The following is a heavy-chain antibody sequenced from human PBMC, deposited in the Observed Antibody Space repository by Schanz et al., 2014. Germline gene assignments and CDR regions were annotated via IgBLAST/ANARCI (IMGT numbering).Heavy chain of an antibody. CDR1: GFTFSSYA. CDR3: TADLWFGAVWGVW. CDR2: IKGKTDGGTA. J-gene: IGHJ4*02. D-gene: IGHD3-10*01. V-gene: IGHV3-15*01. Sequence: VQLVESGGGVVQPGRSLRLSCAASGFTFSSYAMSWVRQAPGKGLEWVGRIKGKTDGGTADYAAPMKGRFTISRDDSKNPLFLQRNSLQTEDTAVYSCTADLWFGAVWGVWWGQGTLVTVSS.